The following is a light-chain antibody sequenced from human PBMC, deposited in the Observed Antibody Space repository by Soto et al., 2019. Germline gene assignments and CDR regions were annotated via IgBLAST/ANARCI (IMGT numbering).Light chain of an antibody. CDR2: AAS. CDR1: QSVDTL. Sequence: DVQMTQFPYTLSASVGGRVTITCRASQSVDTLLAWYQHKPGKAPKLLISAASNLESGVPSRFSGSGSGTQFTLTIRSLQPDDSATYYCRQYSHYTSFGQGTKLEL. V-gene: IGKV1-5*03. CDR3: RQYSHYTS. J-gene: IGKJ2*01.